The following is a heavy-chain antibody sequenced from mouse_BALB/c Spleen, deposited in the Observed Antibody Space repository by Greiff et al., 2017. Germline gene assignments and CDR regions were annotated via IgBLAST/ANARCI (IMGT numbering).Heavy chain of an antibody. CDR3: ARDSPSGVFAY. CDR1: GFTFSDFY. V-gene: IGHV7-1*02. Sequence: EVKVVESGGGLVQPGGSLRLSCATSGFTFSDFYMEWVRQPPGKRLEWIAASRNKANDYTTEYSASVKGRFIVSRDTSQSILYLQMNALRAEDTAIYYCARDSPSGVFAYWGQGTLVTVSA. CDR2: SRNKANDYTT. D-gene: IGHD1-3*01. J-gene: IGHJ3*01.